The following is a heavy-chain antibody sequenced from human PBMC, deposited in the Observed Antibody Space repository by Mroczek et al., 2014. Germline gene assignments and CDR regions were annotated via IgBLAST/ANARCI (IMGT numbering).Heavy chain of an antibody. J-gene: IGHJ6*03. D-gene: IGHD6-6*01. Sequence: QVQLQQWGAGLLKPSETPSLTCAVYGGSFSGYYWSWIRQPPGKGLEWIGEINHSGSTNYNPSLKSRVTISVDTSKNQFSLKLSSVTAADTAVYYCARGGKGYSSSPKPGYYYYYYMDVWAKGPTVTVSS. CDR3: ARGGKGYSSSPKPGYYYYYYMDV. CDR2: INHSGST. V-gene: IGHV4-34*01. CDR1: GGSFSGYY.